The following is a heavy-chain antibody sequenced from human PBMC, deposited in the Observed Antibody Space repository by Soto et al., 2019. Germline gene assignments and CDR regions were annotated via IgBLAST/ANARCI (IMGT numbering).Heavy chain of an antibody. Sequence: ASVKVSCKASGYTFTSYGIRWVRQAPGQGLEWMGWISADNGNTNYAQKLQGRVNMTTDTSTSTAYMELRSLRSDDTAVYYCARENIAAAGDAFDSWGQGTMVTVSS. CDR1: GYTFTSYG. J-gene: IGHJ3*02. D-gene: IGHD6-13*01. CDR2: ISADNGNT. V-gene: IGHV1-18*01. CDR3: ARENIAAAGDAFDS.